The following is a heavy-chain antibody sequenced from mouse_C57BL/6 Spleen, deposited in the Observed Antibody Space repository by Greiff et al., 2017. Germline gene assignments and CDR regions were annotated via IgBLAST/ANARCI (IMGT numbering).Heavy chain of an antibody. CDR1: GFTFSDYG. CDR3: ARHCHYLGY. V-gene: IGHV5-17*01. CDR2: ISTGSSTT. J-gene: IGHJ2*01. Sequence: EVQGVESGGGLVKPGGSLKLSCAASGFTFSDYGMTWVRQAPEKGLEWVAYISTGSSTTYYADTVKGRFTISRDNATNTLFLQMPSLRSEDTAMYYCARHCHYLGYWGQGTTLTVSS.